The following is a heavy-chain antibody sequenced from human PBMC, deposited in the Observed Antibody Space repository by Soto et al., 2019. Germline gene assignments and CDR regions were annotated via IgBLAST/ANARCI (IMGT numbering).Heavy chain of an antibody. CDR1: GYTFTSYA. CDR3: ARPSSSTSNYCSGGSCLWFDP. CDR2: INAGNGNT. J-gene: IGHJ5*02. V-gene: IGHV1-3*01. D-gene: IGHD2-15*01. Sequence: ASVKVSCKASGYTFTSYAMHWVRQAPGQRLEWMGWINAGNGNTKYSQKFQGRVTITRDTSASTAYMELSSLRSEDTAVYYCARPSSSTSNYCSGGSCLWFDPWGQGNRVTVSS.